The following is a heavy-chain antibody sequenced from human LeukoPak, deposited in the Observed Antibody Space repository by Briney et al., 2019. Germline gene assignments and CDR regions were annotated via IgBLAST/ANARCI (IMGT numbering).Heavy chain of an antibody. CDR1: GFTFSSYR. CDR3: ARDSSDWYFDL. CDR2: INRDGSTT. D-gene: IGHD3-10*01. J-gene: IGHJ2*01. V-gene: IGHV3-74*01. Sequence: GGFLRLSCAASGFTFSSYRMHWVRQTPGEGLVWVSRINRDGSTTNYADSVKGRLTISRDNAKNSLYLQMNSLKDEDTAVYVCARDSSDWYFDLWGRGTLVTVSS.